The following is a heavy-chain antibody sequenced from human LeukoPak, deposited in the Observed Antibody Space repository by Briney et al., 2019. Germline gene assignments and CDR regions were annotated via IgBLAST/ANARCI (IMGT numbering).Heavy chain of an antibody. D-gene: IGHD3-3*01. CDR1: GGTFSSYA. CDR3: ARGNYDFWSGYSLALGGDWFDP. Sequence: ASVKVSCKASGGTFSSYAISWVRQAPGQGLEWMGGIIPIFGTANYAQKFQGRVTITADESTSTAYIELSSLRSEDTAVYYCARGNYDFWSGYSLALGGDWFDPWGQGTLVTVSS. J-gene: IGHJ5*02. CDR2: IIPIFGTA. V-gene: IGHV1-69*13.